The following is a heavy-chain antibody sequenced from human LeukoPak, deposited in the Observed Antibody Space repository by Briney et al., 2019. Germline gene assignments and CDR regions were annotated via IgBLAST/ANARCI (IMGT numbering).Heavy chain of an antibody. CDR3: AREPLRAESRWLDP. CDR2: IYYNGNT. D-gene: IGHD1-26*01. Sequence: SETLSLTCSVPGGSVSSGGYYWSWIRQPPGKGLEWIGYIYYNGNTNYNPSLKSRVTISVDTSKNQFSLKLSSVTAADTAVYYCAREPLRAESRWLDPWGQGILVTVSS. J-gene: IGHJ5*02. V-gene: IGHV4-61*08. CDR1: GGSVSSGGYY.